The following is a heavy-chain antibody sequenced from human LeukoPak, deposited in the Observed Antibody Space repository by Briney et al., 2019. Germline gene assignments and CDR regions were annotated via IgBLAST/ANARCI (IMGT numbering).Heavy chain of an antibody. CDR1: GFTFSSYW. V-gene: IGHV3-74*01. J-gene: IGHJ4*02. CDR2: INSDGGST. D-gene: IGHD6-19*01. CDR3: AGPSGYSSSRFDY. Sequence: PGGSLRLSCAASGFTFSSYWMDWVPQAPGKGLVWVSRINSDGGSTSYADSVKGRFTISRDNAKNTLYLQMNSLRAEDTAVYYCAGPSGYSSSRFDYWGQGTLVTVSS.